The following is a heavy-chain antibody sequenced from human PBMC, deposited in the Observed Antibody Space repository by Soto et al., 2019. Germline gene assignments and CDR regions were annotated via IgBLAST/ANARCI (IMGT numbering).Heavy chain of an antibody. J-gene: IGHJ4*02. CDR1: GFIFNAYA. D-gene: IGHD4-4*01. CDR2: IGGSGGNT. Sequence: EVQLLESGGGLVQPGGSLRLSCAASGFIFNAYAMTWVRQAPGKGLEWVSAIGGSGGNTYYAASVKGRFTISRDNSKDTVDLEMNRLRVDDTAVYFCARAASDYINSADYWGQGILVTVSS. V-gene: IGHV3-23*01. CDR3: ARAASDYINSADY.